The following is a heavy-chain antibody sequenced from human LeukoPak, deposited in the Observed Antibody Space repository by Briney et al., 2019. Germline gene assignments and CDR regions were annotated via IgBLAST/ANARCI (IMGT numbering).Heavy chain of an antibody. Sequence: QPGGSLRLSCAASGFTFSSYGMHWVRQAPGKGLEWVAFIRYDGSNKYYADSVKGRFTISRDNSKNTLYLQMNSLKTEDTAVYYCTTDKWFGELSVDYWGQGTLVTVSS. CDR2: IRYDGSNK. CDR1: GFTFSSYG. J-gene: IGHJ4*02. D-gene: IGHD3-10*01. V-gene: IGHV3-30*02. CDR3: TTDKWFGELSVDY.